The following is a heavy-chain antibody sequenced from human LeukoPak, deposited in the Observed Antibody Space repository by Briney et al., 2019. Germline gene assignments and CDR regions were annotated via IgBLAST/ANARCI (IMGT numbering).Heavy chain of an antibody. Sequence: SVTVSCKASGYTFTSDGISWVRQAPGQGLEWMGRIIPNLGTTNRAQNFQDRVTLTADKSTNTAYMELTSLTSDDTAVYYCATTNDGGGYQWGDFFDFWGQGTLVTVSS. CDR2: IIPNLGTT. CDR1: GYTFTSDG. CDR3: ATTNDGGGYQWGDFFDF. V-gene: IGHV1-69*04. J-gene: IGHJ4*02. D-gene: IGHD3-22*01.